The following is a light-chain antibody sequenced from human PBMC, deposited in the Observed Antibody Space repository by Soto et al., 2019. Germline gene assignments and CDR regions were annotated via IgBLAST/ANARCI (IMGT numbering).Light chain of an antibody. CDR3: QQYGNSPLWT. CDR2: AAS. CDR1: QSVSSSY. V-gene: IGKV3-20*01. J-gene: IGKJ1*01. Sequence: EIVLTQSPGTLSLSPGERATLSCRASQSVSSSYLAWYQQKPGQAPRLLIYAASSRATGIPDRFSGSGSGTDFTLTISRLEPEYFAVYYCQQYGNSPLWTFGQGTKVEIK.